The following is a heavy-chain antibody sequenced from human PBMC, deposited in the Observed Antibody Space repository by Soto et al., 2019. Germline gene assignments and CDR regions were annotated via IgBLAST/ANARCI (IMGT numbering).Heavy chain of an antibody. Sequence: GGSLRLSCAASGFTFSRYWMDWVRQAPGKGLMWVSRISSDGSTNSADSVKGRFTISRDNSKNTLYLQMNSLRAEDTAVYYCAKSYSSSWYYYGMDVWGQGTTVTVSS. CDR2: ISSDGST. V-gene: IGHV3-74*01. CDR3: AKSYSSSWYYYGMDV. J-gene: IGHJ6*02. CDR1: GFTFSRYW. D-gene: IGHD6-13*01.